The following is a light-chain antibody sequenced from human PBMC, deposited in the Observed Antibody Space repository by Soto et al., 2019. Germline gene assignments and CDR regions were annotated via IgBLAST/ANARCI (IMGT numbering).Light chain of an antibody. CDR2: GAS. CDR1: QSVSSSY. CDR3: QQYGSSPWT. J-gene: IGKJ1*01. Sequence: EIVLTQSPGTLSLSPGERATLSCRASQSVSSSYLAWYQQKPGQAPRVLIYGASSRATGIPDRFSGSASGTDFTLTISRLEPEDFAVYYCQQYGSSPWTLGQGTKVEIK. V-gene: IGKV3-20*01.